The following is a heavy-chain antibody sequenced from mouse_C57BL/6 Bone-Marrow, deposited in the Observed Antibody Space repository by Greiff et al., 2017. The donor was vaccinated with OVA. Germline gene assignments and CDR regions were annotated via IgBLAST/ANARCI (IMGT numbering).Heavy chain of an antibody. Sequence: EVQVVESGAELVRPGASVKLSCTASGFNIKDDYMHWVKQRPEQGLEWIGWIDPENGDTEYASKFQGKATITADTSSNTAYLQLSSLTSEDTAVYYCTTDLLRDYWGQGTSVTVSS. V-gene: IGHV14-4*01. D-gene: IGHD2-1*01. CDR3: TTDLLRDY. J-gene: IGHJ4*01. CDR2: IDPENGDT. CDR1: GFNIKDDY.